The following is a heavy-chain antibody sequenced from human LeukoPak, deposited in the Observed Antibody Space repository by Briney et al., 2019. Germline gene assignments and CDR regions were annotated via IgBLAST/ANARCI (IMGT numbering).Heavy chain of an antibody. CDR2: LSGSGGST. V-gene: IGHV3-23*01. J-gene: IGHJ4*02. Sequence: PGGSLGLSCAASGFTFNNYVMSWVRQAAGKGLEWVSALSGSGGSTYYADSVKGRFTISRDYSKNALYLQMNSLRADDTAIYYCAKGSAASRPYYFDYWGQGTLVTVSS. CDR1: GFTFNNYV. CDR3: AKGSAASRPYYFDY. D-gene: IGHD6-6*01.